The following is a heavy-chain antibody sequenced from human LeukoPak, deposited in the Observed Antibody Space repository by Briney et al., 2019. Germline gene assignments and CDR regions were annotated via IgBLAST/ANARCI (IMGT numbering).Heavy chain of an antibody. J-gene: IGHJ4*02. CDR3: ARDRYGGIIDY. Sequence: SETLSLTCTVSGGPISGFYWSWMRQSPGKGLEWVAYIYNRGSTNSNPSLQSRVTISVDTSKNQFSLNLSSVTAADTAVYYCARDRYGGIIDYWGQGTLVTVSS. D-gene: IGHD1-1*01. CDR2: IYNRGST. CDR1: GGPISGFY. V-gene: IGHV4-59*12.